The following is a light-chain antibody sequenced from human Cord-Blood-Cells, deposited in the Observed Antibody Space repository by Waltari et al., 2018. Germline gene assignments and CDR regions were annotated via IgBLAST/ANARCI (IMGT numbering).Light chain of an antibody. CDR3: CSYAGSSTYV. CDR1: SSDVGSYNL. Sequence: QSALTQPASVSGSPGPSITISCTGTSSDVGSYNLVSWYQQHPGKAPKLMIYEGSKRHSGVSNRFSGSKSGNTASLTISGLQAEDEADYYCCSYAGSSTYVFGTGTKVTVL. V-gene: IGLV2-23*01. CDR2: EGS. J-gene: IGLJ1*01.